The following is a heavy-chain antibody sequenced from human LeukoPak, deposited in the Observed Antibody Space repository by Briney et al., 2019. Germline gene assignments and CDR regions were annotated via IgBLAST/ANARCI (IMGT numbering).Heavy chain of an antibody. CDR2: ISSSSTYI. Sequence: GGSLRLSCTTSGFTFSNYYMNWVRQAPGKGLEFVSSISSSSTYIYYADSVKGRYTISRDDAKNSLYLQMNSLRAEDTALYYCARDQRGGTYSDYWGQGTLVTVSS. D-gene: IGHD1-26*01. CDR1: GFTFSNYY. CDR3: ARDQRGGTYSDY. V-gene: IGHV3-21*01. J-gene: IGHJ4*02.